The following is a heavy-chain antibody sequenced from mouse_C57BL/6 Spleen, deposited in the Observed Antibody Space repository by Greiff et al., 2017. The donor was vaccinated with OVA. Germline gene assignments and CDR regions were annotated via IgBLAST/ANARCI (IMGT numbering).Heavy chain of an antibody. J-gene: IGHJ3*01. CDR1: GYTFTNYW. V-gene: IGHV1-63*01. D-gene: IGHD1-1*01. CDR3: ARSDYGSSYGGFAY. Sequence: VQGVESGAELVRPGTSVKMSCKASGYTFTNYWIGWAKQRPGHGLEWIGDIYPGGGYTNYNEKFKGKATLTADKSSSTAYMQFSSLTSEDSAIYYCARSDYGSSYGGFAYWGQGTLVTVSA. CDR2: IYPGGGYT.